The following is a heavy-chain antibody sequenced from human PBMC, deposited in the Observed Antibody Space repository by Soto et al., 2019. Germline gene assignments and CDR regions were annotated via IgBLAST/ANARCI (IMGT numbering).Heavy chain of an antibody. D-gene: IGHD3-10*01. CDR2: IYYSGST. Sequence: SETLSLTCTVSGGSISSSSYYWGWIRQPPGKGLEWIGSIYYSGSTYYNPSLKSRVTISVDTSKNQFSLKLSSVTAADTAVYYCARGFFPVRGVIYNWFDPWGQGTLVTVSS. CDR1: GGSISSSSYY. CDR3: ARGFFPVRGVIYNWFDP. V-gene: IGHV4-39*07. J-gene: IGHJ5*02.